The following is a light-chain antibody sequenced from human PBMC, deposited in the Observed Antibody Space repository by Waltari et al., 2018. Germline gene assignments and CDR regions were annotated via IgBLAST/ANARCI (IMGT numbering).Light chain of an antibody. CDR2: AAS. CDR1: QDISSF. V-gene: IGKV1-9*01. CDR3: QQFTTYPIT. Sequence: DIQLTQSPSFLSASVGDRVTITCRASQDISSFLAWYQQKLGGAPKLLIYAASALQSGIPSRFTGSGSGTEFTLTISSLQPEDFATYYCQQFTTYPITFGPGTNVDV. J-gene: IGKJ3*01.